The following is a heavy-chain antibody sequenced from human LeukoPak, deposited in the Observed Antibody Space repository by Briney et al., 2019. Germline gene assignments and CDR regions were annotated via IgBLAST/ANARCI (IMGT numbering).Heavy chain of an antibody. CDR2: ISWNSGSI. CDR1: GFTFSSYA. V-gene: IGHV3-9*01. D-gene: IGHD4-11*01. CDR3: AKDQASNYLSWFDP. J-gene: IGHJ5*02. Sequence: PGGSLRLSCAAPGFTFSSYAMHWVRQAPGKGLEWVSGISWNSGSIGYADSVKGRFTISRDNAKNSLYLQMNSLRAEDTALYYCAKDQASNYLSWFDPWGQGTLVTVSS.